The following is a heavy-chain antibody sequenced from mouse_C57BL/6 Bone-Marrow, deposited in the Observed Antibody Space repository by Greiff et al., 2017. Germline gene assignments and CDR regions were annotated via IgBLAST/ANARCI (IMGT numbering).Heavy chain of an antibody. Sequence: VKVVESGAELARPGASVKLSCKASGYTFTSYGISWVKQRTGQGLEWSGEIYPRSGNTYYNEKFKGKATLTADKSSSTAYMELRSLTSEDSAVYFCARGHYGSSPFAYWGQGTLVTVSA. D-gene: IGHD1-1*01. CDR3: ARGHYGSSPFAY. CDR1: GYTFTSYG. J-gene: IGHJ3*01. CDR2: IYPRSGNT. V-gene: IGHV1-81*01.